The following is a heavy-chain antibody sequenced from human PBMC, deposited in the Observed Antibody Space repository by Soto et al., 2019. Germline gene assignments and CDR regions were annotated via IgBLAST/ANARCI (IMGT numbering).Heavy chain of an antibody. Sequence: GGSLRLSCTASGVTFGDYAVSWFRQAPGKGLVWVGLIRSKAYGGTTEYAASVKGRFTISRDVSKSIAHLQMNSLKTEDTAVYYCSREEAAGTWSHWGQGTLVTVSS. D-gene: IGHD6-13*01. CDR1: GVTFGDYA. CDR2: IRSKAYGGTT. V-gene: IGHV3-49*03. J-gene: IGHJ4*02. CDR3: SREEAAGTWSH.